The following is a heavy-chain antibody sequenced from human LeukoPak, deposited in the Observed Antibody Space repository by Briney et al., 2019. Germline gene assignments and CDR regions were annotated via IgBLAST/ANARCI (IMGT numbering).Heavy chain of an antibody. CDR1: GGSISTGDYF. D-gene: IGHD3-10*01. Sequence: PSETLSLTCTVSGGSISTGDYFWSWIRQHPGKGLEWIGYIYYSGSTYYNPSLKSRVTMSVDTSKNQFSVKLSSVTAADTAVYYCARGGLITLVRGGRPAPYYFDYWGQGILVTVSS. CDR2: IYYSGST. CDR3: ARGGLITLVRGGRPAPYYFDY. V-gene: IGHV4-31*03. J-gene: IGHJ4*02.